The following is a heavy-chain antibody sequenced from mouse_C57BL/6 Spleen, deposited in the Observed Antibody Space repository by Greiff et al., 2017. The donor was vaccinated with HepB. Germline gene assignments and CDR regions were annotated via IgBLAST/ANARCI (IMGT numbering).Heavy chain of an antibody. CDR1: GFTFSSYG. Sequence: QVESGGDLVKPGGSLKLSCAASGFTFSSYGMSWVRQTPDKRLEWVATISSGGSYTYYPDSVKGRFTISRDNAKNTLYLQMSSLKSEDTAMYYCARHNYGSSYWYFDVWGTGTTVTVSS. J-gene: IGHJ1*03. V-gene: IGHV5-6*01. D-gene: IGHD1-1*01. CDR3: ARHNYGSSYWYFDV. CDR2: ISSGGSYT.